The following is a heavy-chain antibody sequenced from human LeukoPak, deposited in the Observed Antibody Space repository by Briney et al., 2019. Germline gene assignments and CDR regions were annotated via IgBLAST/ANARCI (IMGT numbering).Heavy chain of an antibody. CDR1: GGSISSSSYY. J-gene: IGHJ4*02. CDR3: ARDRYYGSGSYHPLGY. CDR2: IYYSGST. V-gene: IGHV4-39*02. Sequence: SETLSLTCTVSGGSISSSSYYWGWIRQPPGKGLEWIGSIYYSGSTYYNPSLKSRVTISVDTSKNQFSLKLSSVTAADTAVYYCARDRYYGSGSYHPLGYWGQGTLVTVSS. D-gene: IGHD3-10*01.